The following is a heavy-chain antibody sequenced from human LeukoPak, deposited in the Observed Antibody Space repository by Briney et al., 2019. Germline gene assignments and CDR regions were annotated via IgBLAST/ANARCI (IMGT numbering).Heavy chain of an antibody. Sequence: PGGPLRLSCAASGFTFSSYAMHWVRQAPGKGLEWVAVISYDGSNKYYADSVKGRFTISRDNSKNTLYLQMNSLRAEDTAVYYCARDLDYYDSSGYPYYWGQGTLVTVSS. CDR1: GFTFSSYA. V-gene: IGHV3-30-3*01. D-gene: IGHD3-22*01. J-gene: IGHJ4*02. CDR3: ARDLDYYDSSGYPYY. CDR2: ISYDGSNK.